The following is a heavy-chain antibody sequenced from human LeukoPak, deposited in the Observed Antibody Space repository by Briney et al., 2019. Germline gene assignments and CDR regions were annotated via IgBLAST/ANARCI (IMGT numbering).Heavy chain of an antibody. Sequence: PGGSLRLSCAASGFTFSSYAMSWVRQAPGKGLEWVSAISGSGGSTYYADSVKGRFTISRDNSKNTLYLQMNSLRAEDTAVYYCAKVGTHRTYSSSWYYFDYWGQGTLVTVSS. J-gene: IGHJ4*02. D-gene: IGHD6-13*01. CDR2: ISGSGGST. CDR1: GFTFSSYA. CDR3: AKVGTHRTYSSSWYYFDY. V-gene: IGHV3-23*01.